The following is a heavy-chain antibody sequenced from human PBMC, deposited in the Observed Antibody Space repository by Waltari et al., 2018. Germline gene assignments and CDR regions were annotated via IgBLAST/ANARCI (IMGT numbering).Heavy chain of an antibody. CDR3: ARWDASGRYYGD. V-gene: IGHV4-59*08. Sequence: QVQLQESGPGLLKPSETLSLTCSVSGGSISSYFWNWIRQPPGNGLEWIGYIHHSGNTQCNPSPKSRVTMSVDTSKSQFSLRLTSVTAADTAVYYCARWDASGRYYGDWGQGTPVTVSS. D-gene: IGHD3-22*01. J-gene: IGHJ4*02. CDR2: IHHSGNT. CDR1: GGSISSYF.